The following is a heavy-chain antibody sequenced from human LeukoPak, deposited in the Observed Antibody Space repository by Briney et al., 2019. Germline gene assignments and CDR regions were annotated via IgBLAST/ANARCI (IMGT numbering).Heavy chain of an antibody. CDR2: ITYDGYYK. V-gene: IGHV3-30*04. J-gene: IGHJ4*02. CDR3: ARDLSPVVRASPMGY. Sequence: GGSLRLSCSASGFPFSNYAMHWVRQAPGKGLEWVALITYDGYYKYYSDSVKGRFTISSDTSKNTLSLQMNSLRAEDTAVYYCARDLSPVVRASPMGYWGQGTLVTVSS. D-gene: IGHD4-23*01. CDR1: GFPFSNYA.